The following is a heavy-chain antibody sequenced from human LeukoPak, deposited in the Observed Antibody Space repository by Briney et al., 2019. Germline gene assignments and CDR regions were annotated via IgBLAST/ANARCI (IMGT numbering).Heavy chain of an antibody. D-gene: IGHD1-1*01. V-gene: IGHV3-7*01. CDR1: GFTFSSSW. Sequence: PGGSLRLSCAASGFTFSSSWMNWVRQAPGKGLEWVANIKHDGNEKYYVDSVKGRFTSSRDNAKNSLYLQMNSLRAEDTAVYYCARDGYHYFDYWGQGTLVTVSS. CDR2: IKHDGNEK. CDR3: ARDGYHYFDY. J-gene: IGHJ4*02.